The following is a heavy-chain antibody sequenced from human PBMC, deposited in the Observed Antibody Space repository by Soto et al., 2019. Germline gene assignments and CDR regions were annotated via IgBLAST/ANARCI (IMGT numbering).Heavy chain of an antibody. CDR1: GGSISSGGYS. Sequence: SEALSLTCAVSGGSISSGGYSWSWIRQPPGKGLEWIGYIYHSGSTYYNPSLRSRVTIRADRSKNQFPLKFRSVTAADTAVYCGARARGGIGVYWRQGTLVTVSS. CDR3: ARARGGIGVY. V-gene: IGHV4-30-2*01. CDR2: IYHSGST. D-gene: IGHD6-19*01. J-gene: IGHJ4*02.